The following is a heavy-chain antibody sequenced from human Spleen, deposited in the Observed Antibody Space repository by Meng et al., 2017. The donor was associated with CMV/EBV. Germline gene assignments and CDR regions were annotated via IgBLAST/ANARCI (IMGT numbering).Heavy chain of an antibody. J-gene: IGHJ5*02. CDR1: GFTFSGYS. CDR3: ARGCSSCPFDP. V-gene: IGHV3-21*04. Sequence: GESLKISCAASGFTFSGYSMNWVRQAPGKGLEWVSCISSSSSYIYYADSVKGRFTISRDNAKNTLYLQMNSLRAEDTAVYYCARGCSSCPFDPWGQGTLVTVSS. CDR2: ISSSSSYI. D-gene: IGHD6-13*01.